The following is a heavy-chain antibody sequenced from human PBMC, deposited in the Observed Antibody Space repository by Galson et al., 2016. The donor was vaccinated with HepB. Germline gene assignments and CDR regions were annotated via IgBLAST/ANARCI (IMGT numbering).Heavy chain of an antibody. CDR1: GFTFSAYA. CDR2: ISDSGANT. Sequence: SLRLSCAASGFTFSAYAMAWARQAPGKGLEWVSGISDSGANTYEADSVRGRFSISRDDSKSTLYLQMTNLRIEDTALYYCVADHGGLDCFDFWGRGTMVTVSS. D-gene: IGHD4-23*01. CDR3: VADHGGLDCFDF. J-gene: IGHJ3*01. V-gene: IGHV3-23*01.